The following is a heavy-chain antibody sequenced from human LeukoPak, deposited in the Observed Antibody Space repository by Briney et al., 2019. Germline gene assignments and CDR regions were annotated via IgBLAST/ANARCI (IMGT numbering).Heavy chain of an antibody. J-gene: IGHJ5*02. Sequence: GGSLRLSCAASGLTFSGYSMSWVRQAPGKGLEWVSSISTTSSYIYYADSVKGRFTISRDNAKNSLWLQMDSLRAEDTAVYYCARGSLLWFGELPFDPWGQGTLVTVSS. CDR1: GLTFSGYS. D-gene: IGHD3-10*01. V-gene: IGHV3-21*01. CDR2: ISTTSSYI. CDR3: ARGSLLWFGELPFDP.